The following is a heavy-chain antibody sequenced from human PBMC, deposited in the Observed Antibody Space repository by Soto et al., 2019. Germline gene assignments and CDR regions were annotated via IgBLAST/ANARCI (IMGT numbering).Heavy chain of an antibody. Sequence: QVQLVQSGAEVKKPGSSVKVSCKASGGTFSSYAISWVRQAPGQGLEWMGGIIPIFGTANYAQKFQGRVTITADNTTSAAYLELSSLSSEDTAVYCCARDYTGYNWFEPWGQGTLVTVS. CDR3: ARDYTGYNWFEP. J-gene: IGHJ5*01. CDR2: IIPIFGTA. CDR1: GGTFSSYA. D-gene: IGHD2-15*01. V-gene: IGHV1-69*06.